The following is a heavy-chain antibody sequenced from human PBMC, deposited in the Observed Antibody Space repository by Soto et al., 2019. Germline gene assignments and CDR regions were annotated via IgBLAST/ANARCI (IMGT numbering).Heavy chain of an antibody. V-gene: IGHV1-69*06. CDR1: GGTFSSYA. CDR3: ARDQGTYYYDSSGYYAY. CDR2: IIPIFGTA. J-gene: IGHJ4*02. D-gene: IGHD3-22*01. Sequence: SVKVSCKASGGTFSSYAISWVRQAPGQGLEWMGGIIPIFGTANYAQKFQGRVTITADKSTSTVYMELSSLRSEDTAVYYCARDQGTYYYDSSGYYAYWGQGTLVTVSS.